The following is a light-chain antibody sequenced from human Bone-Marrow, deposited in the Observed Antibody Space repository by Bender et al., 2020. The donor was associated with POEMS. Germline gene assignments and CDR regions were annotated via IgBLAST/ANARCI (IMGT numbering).Light chain of an antibody. CDR3: CSYTRTANLH. Sequence: QSALSQPASVSGSPGQSIIISCTGTSSDVGNSNSVSWYQQQPGTAPRLMIFDVTNRPSGVSPRFSGSKSGNTASLTISGLQAEDEGDYFCCSYTRTANLHIGRGNRQNVL. CDR2: DVT. J-gene: IGLJ2*01. V-gene: IGLV2-14*03. CDR1: SSDVGNSNS.